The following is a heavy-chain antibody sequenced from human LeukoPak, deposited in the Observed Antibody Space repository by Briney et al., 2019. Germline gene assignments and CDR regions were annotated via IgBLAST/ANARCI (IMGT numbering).Heavy chain of an antibody. Sequence: SETLSLTCAVYGGSFSGYYWSWIRQPPGKGLEWIGEINHSGSTNYNPSLKSRVTISVDTSKNQFSLKLSSVTAADTAVYYCASSSMVRGVIGPFYYWGQGTLVTVSS. J-gene: IGHJ4*02. V-gene: IGHV4-34*01. CDR3: ASSSMVRGVIGPFYY. CDR1: GGSFSGYY. D-gene: IGHD3-10*01. CDR2: INHSGST.